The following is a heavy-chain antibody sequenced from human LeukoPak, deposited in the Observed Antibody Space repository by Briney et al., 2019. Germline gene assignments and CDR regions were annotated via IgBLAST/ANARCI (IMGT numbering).Heavy chain of an antibody. CDR1: GYTVTSYY. Sequence: GASVKVSCKASGYTVTSYYMHWVRQAPGQGLEWMGILNPNGGSSNYAQKFQGRATLTRATSTSTVYMELSSLRSEDTAVYYCARSRSPPPGVGQIVVVITEFDYWGQGTLVTVSS. CDR3: ARSRSPPPGVGQIVVVITEFDY. J-gene: IGHJ4*02. V-gene: IGHV1-46*01. CDR2: LNPNGGSS. D-gene: IGHD3-22*01.